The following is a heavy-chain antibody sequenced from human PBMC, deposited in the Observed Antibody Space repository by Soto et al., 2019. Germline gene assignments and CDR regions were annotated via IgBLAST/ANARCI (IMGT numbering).Heavy chain of an antibody. CDR3: AGAYGGYGTHV. D-gene: IGHD3-16*01. CDR2: INHSGST. Sequence: SETLSLTGAVYGGYVSGYYWSWIRQPPGKGLEWIGEINHSGSTNYNPSLKSRVTISVDTSKNQFSLKLSSVTAADTALYYCAGAYGGYGTHVWGQGTTVT. CDR1: GGYVSGYY. V-gene: IGHV4-34*01. J-gene: IGHJ6*02.